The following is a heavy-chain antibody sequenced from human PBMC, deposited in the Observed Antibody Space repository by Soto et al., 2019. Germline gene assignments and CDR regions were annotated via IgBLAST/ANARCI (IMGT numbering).Heavy chain of an antibody. D-gene: IGHD3-10*01. CDR1: GYTFTSDY. CDR3: ARDRKDVGSGSYSGYGMDV. Sequence: ASVKVSCKASGYTFTSDYMDWLRQAPGQGLEWMGIINPSGGSTSYAQKFQGRVTMTRDTSTSTVYMELSSLRSEDTAVYYCARDRKDVGSGSYSGYGMDVWGQGTTVTVSS. CDR2: INPSGGST. J-gene: IGHJ6*02. V-gene: IGHV1-46*01.